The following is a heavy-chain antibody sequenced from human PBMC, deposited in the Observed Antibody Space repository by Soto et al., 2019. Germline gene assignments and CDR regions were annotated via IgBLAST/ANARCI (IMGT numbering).Heavy chain of an antibody. V-gene: IGHV4-31*03. CDR1: GGSISSSGHY. Sequence: QVQLQESGPGLVKPSQTLSLTCTVSGGSISSSGHYWSWIRQHPGKGLEWIGYIFYTGNTYYNPSLKSRLIISVDKSKNQFSLKLSSVTAADTAVYYCARDVQQWLVLGGGFDPWGQGTLVTVSS. J-gene: IGHJ5*02. CDR3: ARDVQQWLVLGGGFDP. D-gene: IGHD6-19*01. CDR2: IFYTGNT.